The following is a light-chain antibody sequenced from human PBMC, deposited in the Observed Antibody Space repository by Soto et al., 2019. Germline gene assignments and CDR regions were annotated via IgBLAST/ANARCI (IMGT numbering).Light chain of an antibody. CDR3: QQYGSSHT. V-gene: IGKV3-20*01. CDR1: QSVNNNY. J-gene: IGKJ5*01. CDR2: GAS. Sequence: EIVLTQSPGTLSLSPGERATLSCRASQSVNNNYLAWYQQKPDQAPMLLIYGASSRAILIPVRFSGSVSGSDFILTIIRLEPDDFAVYYCQQYGSSHTFGQGTRLEIK.